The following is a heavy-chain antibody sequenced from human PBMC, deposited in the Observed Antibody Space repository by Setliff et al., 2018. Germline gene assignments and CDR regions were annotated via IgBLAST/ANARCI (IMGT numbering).Heavy chain of an antibody. CDR3: AKPTTVTTTHYYYYMDV. D-gene: IGHD4-4*01. CDR1: GGTFSSYP. V-gene: IGHV1-69*05. CDR2: IIPIFGSA. J-gene: IGHJ6*03. Sequence: SVKVSCKASGGTFSSYPFSWVRQAPGQGLEWMGGIIPIFGSANYAQRFQGRVTITTDESTSTAYMELSSLRSEDTAVYYCAKPTTVTTTHYYYYMDVWGKGTTVTVSS.